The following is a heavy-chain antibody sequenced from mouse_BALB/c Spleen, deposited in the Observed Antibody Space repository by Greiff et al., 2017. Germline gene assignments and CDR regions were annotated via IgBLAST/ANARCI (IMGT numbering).Heavy chain of an antibody. CDR3: ALGGGYDGYAMDY. V-gene: IGHV3-8*02. D-gene: IGHD2-2*01. J-gene: IGHJ4*01. Sequence: EVQLQQSGPSLVKPSQTLSLTCSVTGDSITSGYWNWIRKFPGNKLEYMGYISYSGSTYYNPSLKSRISITRDTSKNQYYLQLNSVTTEDTATYYCALGGGYDGYAMDYWGQGTSVTVSS. CDR2: ISYSGST. CDR1: GDSITSGY.